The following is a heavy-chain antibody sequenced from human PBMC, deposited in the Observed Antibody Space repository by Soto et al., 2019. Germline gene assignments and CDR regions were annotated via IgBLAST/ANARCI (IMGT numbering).Heavy chain of an antibody. Sequence: GASVKVSCKASGYTFTGYYMHWVRQAPGQGLEWMGWINPNSGGTNYAQKFQGWVTMTRDTSISTAYMELSRLRSDDTAVYYCARDEGYSAQELYYWGQGTLVTVSS. CDR1: GYTFTGYY. V-gene: IGHV1-2*04. J-gene: IGHJ4*02. CDR2: INPNSGGT. CDR3: ARDEGYSAQELYY. D-gene: IGHD5-12*01.